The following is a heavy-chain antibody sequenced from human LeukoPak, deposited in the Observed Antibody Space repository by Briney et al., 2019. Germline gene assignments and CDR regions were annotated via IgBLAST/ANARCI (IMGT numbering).Heavy chain of an antibody. CDR3: ARDKGGNSMPYYYYYMDV. J-gene: IGHJ6*03. D-gene: IGHD4-23*01. CDR1: GYTFTGYY. Sequence: ASVKVSCKASGYTFTGYYMHWVRQAPGQGLEWMGWINPNSGGTNYSQKFQGRVTMTRHTSISTAYMELSRLRSDDTAVYYCARDKGGNSMPYYYYYMDVWGKGTTVTVSS. CDR2: INPNSGGT. V-gene: IGHV1-2*02.